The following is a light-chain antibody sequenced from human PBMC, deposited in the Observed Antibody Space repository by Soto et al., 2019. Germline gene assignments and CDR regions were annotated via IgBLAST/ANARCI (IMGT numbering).Light chain of an antibody. CDR1: QDISNY. Sequence: IQMTQSPSSLSAAVGDRVTISWQASQDISNYLNWYQQKPGKAPKLLIYDASNLETGVPSRFSGSGSGTDFTFTISSLQPEDIATYYCQQYDNLPFTFGPGTKVDIK. V-gene: IGKV1-33*01. CDR2: DAS. J-gene: IGKJ3*01. CDR3: QQYDNLPFT.